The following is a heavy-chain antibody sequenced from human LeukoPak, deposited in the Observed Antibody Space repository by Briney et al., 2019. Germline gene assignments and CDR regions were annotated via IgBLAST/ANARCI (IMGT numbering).Heavy chain of an antibody. CDR2: ISYDGTNK. D-gene: IGHD3-9*01. J-gene: IGHJ3*02. CDR3: ARDFGGILTGGDAFDI. Sequence: QPGRSLRLSCAASGFTFSTYALHWVSQAPGKGLEWLAVISYDGTNKSYADSVKGRFTIPRDNSKNTLFLQMNSLRPEDTAVYYCARDFGGILTGGDAFDIWGQGHWSLSLQ. CDR1: GFTFSTYA. V-gene: IGHV3-30*04.